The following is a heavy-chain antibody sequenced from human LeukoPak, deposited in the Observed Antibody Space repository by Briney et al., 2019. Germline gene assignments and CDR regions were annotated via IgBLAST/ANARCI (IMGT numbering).Heavy chain of an antibody. Sequence: QTGGSLRLSCAASGFTFSSYAMSWVRQAPGKGLEWVSAISGSGGSTYYADSVKGRFTISRDNSKNTLYLQMNSLRAEDTAVYYCAKTLYHRYYDFWSGHDAFDIWGQGTMVTASS. CDR1: GFTFSSYA. CDR2: ISGSGGST. J-gene: IGHJ3*02. CDR3: AKTLYHRYYDFWSGHDAFDI. V-gene: IGHV3-23*01. D-gene: IGHD3-3*01.